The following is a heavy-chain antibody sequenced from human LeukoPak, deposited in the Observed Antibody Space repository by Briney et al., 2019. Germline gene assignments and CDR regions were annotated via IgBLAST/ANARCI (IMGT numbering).Heavy chain of an antibody. CDR1: GFTYNYYA. J-gene: IGHJ4*02. CDR2: ISGSGGST. Sequence: SLTLTCAASGFTYNYYAMSWVRQAAGKGLEWLAGISGSGGSTYYADAVKGRFTITRNNYKNTLYMQKNSRRADDTAAYHCGKGRNDDGDAALNYWGQGTLVTVSS. CDR3: GKGRNDDGDAALNY. D-gene: IGHD4-17*01. V-gene: IGHV3-23*01.